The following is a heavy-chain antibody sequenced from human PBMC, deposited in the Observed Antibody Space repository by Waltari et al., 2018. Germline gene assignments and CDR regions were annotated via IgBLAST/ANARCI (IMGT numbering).Heavy chain of an antibody. CDR1: GFTFNIYA. CDR3: AKDTGYGDSTILDY. J-gene: IGHJ4*02. D-gene: IGHD4-17*01. CDR2: LSAGGGSA. Sequence: EMQLLESGGGLVQPGGSLRLSCAASGFTFNIYAMSWVRQAPGKGLEWVSALSAGGGSAYYADSVKGRFTISRVNSKNTLYLQMNSLRAEDTAVYYFAKDTGYGDSTILDYWGQGTLVTVSS. V-gene: IGHV3-23*01.